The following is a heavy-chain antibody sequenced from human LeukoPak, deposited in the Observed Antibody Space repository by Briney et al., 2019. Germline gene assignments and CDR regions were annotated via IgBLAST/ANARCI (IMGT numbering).Heavy chain of an antibody. J-gene: IGHJ4*02. D-gene: IGHD5-18*01. Sequence: ASVKVSCKASGYTFTGYYMHWVRQAPGQGLEWMGWINPNSGGTNYAQKFQGRVTMTRDASISTAYMELSRLRSDDTAVYYCARGVYSYGSFDYWGQGTLVTVSS. CDR3: ARGVYSYGSFDY. CDR2: INPNSGGT. CDR1: GYTFTGYY. V-gene: IGHV1-2*02.